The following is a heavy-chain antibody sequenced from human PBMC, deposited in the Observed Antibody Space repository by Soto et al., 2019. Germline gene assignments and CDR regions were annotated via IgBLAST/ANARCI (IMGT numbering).Heavy chain of an antibody. CDR1: GFPFDDFA. V-gene: IGHV3-49*04. Sequence: GGSLRLSCTGSGFPFDDFAINCVRQAPGKGLEWVGRIRNQSYRETTEYAAAVKGRFTISRDTCNGIAYLQMNSLRIEDSAVYYCSEAENTDTAYLSLCWGQGT. D-gene: IGHD2-2*01. CDR2: IRNQSYRETT. CDR3: SEAENTDTAYLSLC. J-gene: IGHJ4*02.